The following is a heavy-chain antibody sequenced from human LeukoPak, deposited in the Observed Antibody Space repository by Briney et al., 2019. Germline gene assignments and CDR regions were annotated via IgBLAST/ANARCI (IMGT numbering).Heavy chain of an antibody. Sequence: GGSLRLSCAASGFTFSSYDMSWVRQAPGKGLEWVSAISGGGDSSYYADSVKGRFTISRDNSKNTLYLQMNSLRAEDTAVYYCANRRWLVSSFDYWGQGTLVTVSS. J-gene: IGHJ4*02. CDR1: GFTFSSYD. CDR3: ANRRWLVSSFDY. D-gene: IGHD6-19*01. V-gene: IGHV3-23*01. CDR2: ISGGGDSS.